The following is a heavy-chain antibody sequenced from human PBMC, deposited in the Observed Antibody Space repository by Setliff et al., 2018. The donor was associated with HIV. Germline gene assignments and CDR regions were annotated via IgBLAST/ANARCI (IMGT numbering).Heavy chain of an antibody. D-gene: IGHD2-21*02. Sequence: SSETLSLTCTVSGDSISSGGSPWTWIRQHPGKGLEWIGYIYHTGSTYYNPSLASRLIMSLDPSKNQFSLKLSSMTAADTARYYCAGGRYFRDISDSRFDFWGQGMLVTVSS. J-gene: IGHJ4*02. CDR3: AGGRYFRDISDSRFDF. V-gene: IGHV4-31*03. CDR2: IYHTGST. CDR1: GDSISSGGSP.